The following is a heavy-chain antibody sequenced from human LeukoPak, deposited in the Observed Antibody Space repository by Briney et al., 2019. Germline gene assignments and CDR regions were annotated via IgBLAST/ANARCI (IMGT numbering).Heavy chain of an antibody. CDR3: AILELELPQN. V-gene: IGHV4-34*01. D-gene: IGHD1-7*01. Sequence: SETLSLTCAVYGGSFSGYYWSWIRQPPGKGLEWIGEINHSGSTNYNPSLKSRVTISVDTSKNQFSLKLSSVTAADTAVYYCAILELELPQNWGQGTLVTVSS. J-gene: IGHJ4*02. CDR2: INHSGST. CDR1: GGSFSGYY.